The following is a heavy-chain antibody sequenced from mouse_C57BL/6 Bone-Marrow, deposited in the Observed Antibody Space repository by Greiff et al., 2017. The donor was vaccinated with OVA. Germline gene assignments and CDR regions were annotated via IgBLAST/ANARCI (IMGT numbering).Heavy chain of an antibody. J-gene: IGHJ2*01. Sequence: VQLKESGAELMKPGASVTLSCKATGYTFTGYWIEWVKQRPGHGLEWIGEIFPGSGGTNYNEKFKGKATFTADESSNTAYMQLSSLTTEYSAIYYCAIGLYYYDCVSDYWGQGTTLTVSS. D-gene: IGHD1-1*01. CDR1: GYTFTGYW. V-gene: IGHV1-9*01. CDR3: AIGLYYYDCVSDY. CDR2: IFPGSGGT.